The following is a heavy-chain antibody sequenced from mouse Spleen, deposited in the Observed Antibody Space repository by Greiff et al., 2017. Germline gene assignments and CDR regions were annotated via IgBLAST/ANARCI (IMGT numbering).Heavy chain of an antibody. CDR2: IDPETGGT. V-gene: IGHV1-15*01. CDR3: TRGGGLLWFAY. D-gene: IGHD2-3*01. Sequence: QVQLKESGAELVRPGASVTLSCKASGYTFTDYEMHWVKQTPVHGLEWIGAIDPETGGTAYNQKFKGKAILTADKSSSTAYMELRSLTSEDSAVYYCTRGGGLLWFAYWGQGTLVTVSA. J-gene: IGHJ3*01. CDR1: GYTFTDYE.